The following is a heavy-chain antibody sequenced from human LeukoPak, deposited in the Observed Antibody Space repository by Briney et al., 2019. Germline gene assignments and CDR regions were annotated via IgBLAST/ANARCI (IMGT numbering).Heavy chain of an antibody. CDR1: EFRFSSNY. CDR3: ARGRFSGPDDY. D-gene: IGHD6-19*01. V-gene: IGHV3-53*01. J-gene: IGHJ4*02. CDR2: IYSGGAT. Sequence: PGGSLRLSFAVPEFRFSSNYMNWVRQAPGKGLEWVSVIYSGGATYYADSVRGRFTISRDNSKNMVSLQMTSLGAEDTAVYYCARGRFSGPDDYWGQGTLVTVSS.